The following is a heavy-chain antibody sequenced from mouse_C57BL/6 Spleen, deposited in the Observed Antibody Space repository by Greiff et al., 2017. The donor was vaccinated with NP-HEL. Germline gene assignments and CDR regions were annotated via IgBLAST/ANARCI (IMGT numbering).Heavy chain of an antibody. CDR2: IDPNSGGT. D-gene: IGHD1-1*01. CDR3: ARGRITTVVATRDYYAMDY. V-gene: IGHV1-72*01. Sequence: QVQLQQPGAELVKPGASVKLSCKASGYTFTSYWMHWVKQRPGRGLEWIGRIDPNSGGTKYNEKFKSKATLTVDKPSSTAYMQLSSLTSEDSAVYYCARGRITTVVATRDYYAMDYWGQGTSVTVSS. J-gene: IGHJ4*01. CDR1: GYTFTSYW.